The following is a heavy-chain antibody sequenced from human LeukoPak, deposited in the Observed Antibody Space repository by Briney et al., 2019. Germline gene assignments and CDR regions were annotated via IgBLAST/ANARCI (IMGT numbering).Heavy chain of an antibody. CDR2: IYPGDSDT. D-gene: IGHD3-10*01. J-gene: IGHJ6*03. CDR1: GYTFTNYW. CDR3: ARQKMSGSGSYYKTDYYYYMDV. Sequence: GESLKISCKGSGYTFTNYWIAWVRQMPGKGLEWMGIIYPGDSDTRYSPSFQGQVIISADKSISTAYVQWSSLKASDTAMYYCARQKMSGSGSYYKTDYYYYMDVWGKGTTVTVSS. V-gene: IGHV5-51*01.